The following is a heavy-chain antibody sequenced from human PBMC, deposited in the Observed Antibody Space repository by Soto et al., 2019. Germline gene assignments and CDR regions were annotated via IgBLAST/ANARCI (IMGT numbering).Heavy chain of an antibody. Sequence: SETLSLTCTVSGDSITSTSYYWGWIRQPSGKGLEWIGCIHYSGSTYYNPSLRSRVTSSVDTSKNQFSLKVSSVTAADTAVYYCARRLFSSTWPSYFDYWGEGTLVTVSS. CDR3: ARRLFSSTWPSYFDY. CDR2: IHYSGST. J-gene: IGHJ4*02. CDR1: GDSITSTSYY. V-gene: IGHV4-39*01. D-gene: IGHD6-13*01.